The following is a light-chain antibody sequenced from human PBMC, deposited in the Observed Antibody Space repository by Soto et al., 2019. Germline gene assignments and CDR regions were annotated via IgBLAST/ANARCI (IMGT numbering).Light chain of an antibody. J-gene: IGKJ3*01. V-gene: IGKV3-15*01. Sequence: EIVMTQSPATLSVSPGERATLSCRASQSVSSNLAWYQQKPGQAPRLLIYGASTRATGIPARFSGSGSGTEFTLTISSLQSEDFAVYYCPQYNNWPRVFGPGTKVDIK. CDR2: GAS. CDR1: QSVSSN. CDR3: PQYNNWPRV.